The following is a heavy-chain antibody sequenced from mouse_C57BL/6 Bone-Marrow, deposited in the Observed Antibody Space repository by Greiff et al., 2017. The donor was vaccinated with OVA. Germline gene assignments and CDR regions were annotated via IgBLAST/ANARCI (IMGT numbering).Heavy chain of an antibody. D-gene: IGHD3-1*01. CDR1: GFTFTDYY. CDR2: INPYNGGT. CDR3: ARSGTRGVMDY. J-gene: IGHJ4*01. Sequence: VQLQQSGPVLVKPGASVKMSCKASGFTFTDYYMNWVKQSHGKSLEWIGVINPYNGGTSYNQKFKGKATLTVDKSSSTAYMELNSVTSEDAAVYCCARSGTRGVMDYWGQGTSVTVSS. V-gene: IGHV1-19*01.